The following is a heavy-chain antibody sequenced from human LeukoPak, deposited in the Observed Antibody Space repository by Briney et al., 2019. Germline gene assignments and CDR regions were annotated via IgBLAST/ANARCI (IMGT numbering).Heavy chain of an antibody. CDR2: IYTSGST. CDR1: GGSISSYY. J-gene: IGHJ6*02. V-gene: IGHV4-4*07. CDR3: AREPGYCSGGSCYYYYGMDV. Sequence: SETLSLTCTVSGGSISSYYWSWIRQPAGKGLEWIGRIYTSGSTNYNPSLKSRVTMSVDTSKNQFPLKLSSVTAADTAVYYCAREPGYCSGGSCYYYYGMDVWGQGTTVTVSS. D-gene: IGHD2-15*01.